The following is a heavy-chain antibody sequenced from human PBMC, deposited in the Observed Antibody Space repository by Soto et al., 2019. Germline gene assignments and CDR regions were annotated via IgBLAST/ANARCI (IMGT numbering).Heavy chain of an antibody. D-gene: IGHD3-16*01. CDR2: FDPGDGKI. V-gene: IGHV1-24*01. Sequence: ASVKVSCKVSGYTLTELSMHWLRQALGKGLEWMGGFDPGDGKINYAQKFQGRVTMTRDTSTSTFYMELSSLRSEDTAIYYCARDHSNDDNVWWRDPWGQGTLVTVSS. CDR1: GYTLTELS. J-gene: IGHJ5*02. CDR3: ARDHSNDDNVWWRDP.